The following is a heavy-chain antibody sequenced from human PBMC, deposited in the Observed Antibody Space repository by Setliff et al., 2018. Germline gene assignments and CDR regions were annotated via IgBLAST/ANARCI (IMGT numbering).Heavy chain of an antibody. D-gene: IGHD3-3*01. CDR3: ARERQGGFLEWAPFDS. Sequence: PSETLSLTCSVSGGIIYDHWWTWIRQPAGAGLEWIGRIYSDGSADYNPSLRSRVTISVDESKNQFFLKLTSMTAADTALYFCARERQGGFLEWAPFDSWGQGVVVTVSS. CDR2: IYSDGSA. V-gene: IGHV4-4*07. CDR1: GGIIYDHW. J-gene: IGHJ4*02.